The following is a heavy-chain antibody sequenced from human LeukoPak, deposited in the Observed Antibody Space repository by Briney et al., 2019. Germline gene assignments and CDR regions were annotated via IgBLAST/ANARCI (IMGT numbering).Heavy chain of an antibody. Sequence: GGSLRLSCAASGFTFSSYTMHWVRQAPGKGLEWVAVISYDGSNKYYADSVKGRFTISRDNSKNTLYLQMNSLRAEDTAVYYCAKEIWPTVTTPGWTYFDYWGQGALVTVSS. J-gene: IGHJ4*02. CDR1: GFTFSSYT. CDR2: ISYDGSNK. V-gene: IGHV3-30*04. D-gene: IGHD4-17*01. CDR3: AKEIWPTVTTPGWTYFDY.